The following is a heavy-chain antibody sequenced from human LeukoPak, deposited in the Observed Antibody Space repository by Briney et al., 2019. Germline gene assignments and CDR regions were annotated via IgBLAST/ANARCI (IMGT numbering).Heavy chain of an antibody. Sequence: GSLRLSCAASGFTFSSYAMSWVRQAPGKGLEGVSAISGSCGSTYYADSVQGRFTISRDNSKNTLYLQMTSLRAEETAVYYCAKDLNLMSTVYYWGQGTLVTVSS. V-gene: IGHV3-23*01. CDR3: AKDLNLMSTVYY. J-gene: IGHJ4*02. CDR1: GFTFSSYA. CDR2: ISGSCGST. D-gene: IGHD4-11*01.